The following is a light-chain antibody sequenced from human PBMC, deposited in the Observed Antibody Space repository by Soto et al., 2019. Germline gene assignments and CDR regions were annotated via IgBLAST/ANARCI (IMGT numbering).Light chain of an antibody. V-gene: IGKV1-39*01. CDR1: QDIAIY. J-gene: IGKJ5*01. Sequence: IQLTQSPSSLSASVGDRVTITCRASQDIAIYLAWYQQKPGEAPKLLIYAASTLYGGVPSRFSGSGSGTDFTLTISSLQPEDVATYYCQQSYSTPYTFGQGTRLEIK. CDR2: AAS. CDR3: QQSYSTPYT.